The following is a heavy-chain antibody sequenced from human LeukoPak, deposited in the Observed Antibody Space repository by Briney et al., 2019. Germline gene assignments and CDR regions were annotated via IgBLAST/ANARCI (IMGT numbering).Heavy chain of an antibody. CDR3: ARQQLVLTDY. J-gene: IGHJ4*02. Sequence: SETLSLTCTVSGGSISSYYWSWIRQPPGKGLEWIGEINHSGSTNYNPSLKSRVTISVDTSKNQFSLKLSSVTAADTAVYYCARQQLVLTDYWGQGTLVTVSS. V-gene: IGHV4-34*01. D-gene: IGHD6-13*01. CDR2: INHSGST. CDR1: GGSISSYY.